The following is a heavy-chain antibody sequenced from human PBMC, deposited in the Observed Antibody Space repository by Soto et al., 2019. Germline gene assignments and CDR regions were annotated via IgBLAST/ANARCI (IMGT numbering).Heavy chain of an antibody. CDR1: GYNFAGYW. J-gene: IGHJ4*02. V-gene: IGHV5-51*01. Sequence: GESLKISCKGSGYNFAGYWIAWVRQMPGRGLELMGIIYPSDSDTRYRPSFQGQVTISADKSISSAYLQWSSLRASDTAMYYCARGGVSTRTFDYWGQGTPVTV. D-gene: IGHD3-3*01. CDR2: IYPSDSDT. CDR3: ARGGVSTRTFDY.